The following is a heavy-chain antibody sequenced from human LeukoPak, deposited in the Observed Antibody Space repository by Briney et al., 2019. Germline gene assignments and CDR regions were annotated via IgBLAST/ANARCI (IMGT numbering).Heavy chain of an antibody. V-gene: IGHV1-69*04. D-gene: IGHD5-18*01. CDR3: ARSSTGYSYGTVYYYYGVDV. Sequence: SVKVSCTASGGTFSSYAISWVRQAPGQGLEWMGRIIPILGIANYAQKFQGRVTITADKSTSTAYMELSSLRSEDTAVYYCARSSTGYSYGTVYYYYGVDVWGQGTTVTVSS. CDR2: IIPILGIA. CDR1: GGTFSSYA. J-gene: IGHJ6*02.